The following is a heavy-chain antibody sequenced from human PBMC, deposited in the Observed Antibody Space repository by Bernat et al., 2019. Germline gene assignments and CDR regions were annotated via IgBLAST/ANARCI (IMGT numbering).Heavy chain of an antibody. CDR2: TYYRSKWYN. J-gene: IGHJ2*01. V-gene: IGHV6-1*01. CDR1: GDSVSSNSVA. CDR3: ARGDPRYFDL. Sequence: QVQLQQSGPGLVKPSQTLSLTCAISGDSVSSNSVAWNWIRQSPSRGLEWLGRTYYRSKWYNDYSVSVKSPITINADTSKNQFSLQLSSVTPEDTAVYYCARGDPRYFDLWGRGTLVTVCS.